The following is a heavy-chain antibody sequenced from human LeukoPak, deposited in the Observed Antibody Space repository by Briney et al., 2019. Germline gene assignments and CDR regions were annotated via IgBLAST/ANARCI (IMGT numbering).Heavy chain of an antibody. CDR3: ARGYSSSSSLGY. CDR2: ISSSSSYI. D-gene: IGHD6-6*01. Sequence: PGGSLRLSCAASGFTFSSYSMNWVRQAPGKGLEWVSSISSSSSYIYYADSVKGRFTISRDNAKNSLYLQMNSLRVEDTAVYYCARGYSSSSSLGYWGQGTLVTVSS. J-gene: IGHJ4*02. CDR1: GFTFSSYS. V-gene: IGHV3-21*01.